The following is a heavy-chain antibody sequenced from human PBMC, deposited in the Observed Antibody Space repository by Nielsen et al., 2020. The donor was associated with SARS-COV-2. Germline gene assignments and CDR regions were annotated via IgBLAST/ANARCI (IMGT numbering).Heavy chain of an antibody. D-gene: IGHD2-15*01. Sequence: GESLKISCKGSGYSFTSYWNGWVRQMPGKGLEWMGIIYPGDSDTRYSPSFQGQVTISADKSISTAYLQWSSLKASDTAMYYCARRPGYCSGGSCYSFDYWGQGTLVTVSS. CDR3: ARRPGYCSGGSCYSFDY. CDR1: GYSFTSYW. J-gene: IGHJ4*02. V-gene: IGHV5-51*01. CDR2: IYPGDSDT.